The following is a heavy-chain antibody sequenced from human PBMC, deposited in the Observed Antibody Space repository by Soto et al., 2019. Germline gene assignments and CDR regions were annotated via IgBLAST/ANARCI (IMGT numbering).Heavy chain of an antibody. CDR3: AIGGGQIYYKGLDV. D-gene: IGHD3-10*01. CDR1: GLFFSDYY. CDR2: ISGTGDTK. J-gene: IGHJ6*02. Sequence: QVQLVESGGTLVKPGGSLRLSCAASGLFFSDYYLSWIRQAPGKGLECVAYISGTGDTKYYADSVEGRFTISRDNPKSSLYLQMNSLRAEDAAVYYCAIGGGQIYYKGLDVWGQGTTVTVSS. V-gene: IGHV3-11*01.